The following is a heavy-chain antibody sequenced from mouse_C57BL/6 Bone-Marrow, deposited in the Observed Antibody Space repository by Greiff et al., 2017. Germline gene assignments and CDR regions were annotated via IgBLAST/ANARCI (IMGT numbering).Heavy chain of an antibody. CDR1: YTFSRRVH. D-gene: IGHD2-3*01. Sequence: VKLQESGPELARPWASVKISCQAFYTFSRRVHFAIRDTNYWMQWVKQRPGQGLEWIGAIYPGNGDPSYIQKFKGKATLTADKSSSTAYMQLSSLTSEDSAVYYFAYRWLLPYWDFDVWGTGTTVTVSS. V-gene: IGHV1-87*01. CDR2: GQGLEWIG. J-gene: IGHJ1*03. CDR3: SEDSAVYYFAYRWLLPYWDFDV.